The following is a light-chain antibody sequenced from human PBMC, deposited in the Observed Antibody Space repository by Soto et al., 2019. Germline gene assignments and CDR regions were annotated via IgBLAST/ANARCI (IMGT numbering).Light chain of an antibody. V-gene: IGKV3-20*01. CDR3: QQYGGSPRT. Sequence: EIVLTQSPGTLSLSPGERATLSCRASQSVNSIYLAWYQQKPGQAPRLLIYGASSRDTGIPDRFSGSGSGPDFTLTISRLEPEDFALYYCQQYGGSPRTFGQGTKVE. CDR2: GAS. J-gene: IGKJ1*01. CDR1: QSVNSIY.